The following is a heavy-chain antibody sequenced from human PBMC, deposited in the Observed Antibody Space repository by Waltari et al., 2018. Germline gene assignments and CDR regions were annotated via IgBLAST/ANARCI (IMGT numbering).Heavy chain of an antibody. J-gene: IGHJ4*02. CDR1: GFTFSSYW. Sequence: EVQLVESGGGLVQPGGSLRLSCAASGFTFSSYWMSWVRQAPGKGLEWVANIKQDGSDKYYVDSVKGRFTISRDNAKNSLYLQMNSLRAEDTAVYYCARDSWHCGGDCYSDYWGQGTLVTVSS. CDR2: IKQDGSDK. D-gene: IGHD2-21*01. CDR3: ARDSWHCGGDCYSDY. V-gene: IGHV3-7*01.